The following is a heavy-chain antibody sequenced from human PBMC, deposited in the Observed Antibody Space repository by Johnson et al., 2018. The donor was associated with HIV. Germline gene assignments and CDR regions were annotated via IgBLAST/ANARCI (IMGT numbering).Heavy chain of an antibody. CDR1: GFTFDDYG. J-gene: IGHJ3*02. CDR2: INWNGGST. Sequence: VQLVESGGGVVQPGRSLRLSCAASGFTFDDYGMSWVRQAPGKGLEWVSGINWNGGSTGSADSMKGRFTISRDNSKNTLYLQMNSLRAGDTAVYYCARDRGAGHAFDIWGQGTMVTVSS. CDR3: ARDRGAGHAFDI. V-gene: IGHV3-20*04. D-gene: IGHD3-10*01.